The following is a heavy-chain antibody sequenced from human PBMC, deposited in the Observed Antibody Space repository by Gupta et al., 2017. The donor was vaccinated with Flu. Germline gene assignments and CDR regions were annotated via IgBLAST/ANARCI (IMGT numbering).Heavy chain of an antibody. CDR2: INSVDDNT. D-gene: IGHD2-8*01. Sequence: VQLVQSAPEVRKPVASVKVSCMTSGYTFSRYAMHWLRQAPGHRLECMGWINSVDDNTKYSQKFQGRVTMTRDTPAGTALMELSSRRSEDSAVYFCARGAAYCTKGVGSWGYYFEYWGQGTLVTVSS. V-gene: IGHV1-3*01. CDR1: GYTFSRYA. CDR3: ARGAAYCTKGVGSWGYYFEY. J-gene: IGHJ4*02.